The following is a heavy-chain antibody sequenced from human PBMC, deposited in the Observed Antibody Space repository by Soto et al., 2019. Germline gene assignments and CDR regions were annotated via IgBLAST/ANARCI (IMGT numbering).Heavy chain of an antibody. CDR3: ASDLGGGAATEY. CDR2: INAGNGNT. D-gene: IGHD3-16*01. V-gene: IGHV1-3*01. CDR1: GYTFTSYA. Sequence: QVQLVQSGAEVKKPGASVKVSCKASGYTFTSYAMHWVRQAPGQRLEWMGWINAGNGNTKYSQKFQGRVTVSMDTSARSAYVELSRMISHVTAVYCFASDLGGGAATEYWGQGTVVTVSS. J-gene: IGHJ4*02.